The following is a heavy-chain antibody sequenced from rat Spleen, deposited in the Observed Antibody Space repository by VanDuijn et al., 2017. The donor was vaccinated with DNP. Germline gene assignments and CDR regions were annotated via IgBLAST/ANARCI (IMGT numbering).Heavy chain of an antibody. D-gene: IGHD1-12*02. CDR2: MNSSGST. CDR1: GYSITSNY. J-gene: IGHJ2*01. CDR3: TRRYDGTYHYFDY. V-gene: IGHV3-3*01. Sequence: EVQLQVSGPGLVKPSQSLSLTCSVTGYSITSNYWAWIRKFPGNKMEWMGYMNSSGSTNYNPSLKSRISITRDTSKNQFFLQVNSVTTEDTATYYGTRRYDGTYHYFDYWGQGVMVTVSS.